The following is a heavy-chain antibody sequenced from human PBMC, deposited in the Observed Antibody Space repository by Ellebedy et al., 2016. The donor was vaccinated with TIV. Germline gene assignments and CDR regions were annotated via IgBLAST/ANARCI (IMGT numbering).Heavy chain of an antibody. CDR1: GYTFTLYG. Sequence: ASVKVSCKASGYTFTLYGITWVRQAPGQGLEWMGWISAYNGNTNSAQDLQDRVTMTTDTSTNTAYMELKSLRSDDTALYYFARVDCSGTSCYTGDYWGQGTLVTVSS. V-gene: IGHV1-18*04. J-gene: IGHJ4*02. D-gene: IGHD2-2*02. CDR3: ARVDCSGTSCYTGDY. CDR2: ISAYNGNT.